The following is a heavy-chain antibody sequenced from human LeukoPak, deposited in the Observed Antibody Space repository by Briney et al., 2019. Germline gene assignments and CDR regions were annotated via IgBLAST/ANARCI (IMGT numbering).Heavy chain of an antibody. CDR3: ARVRSSIDY. V-gene: IGHV1-2*06. CDR1: GYTFTGYY. Sequence: ASVKVSCKASGYTFTGYYMQRVRQAPGQGLEWMGRMNPKSGGTNYAQKFQGRVTMTGDTSISTAYIVLSTLRSDDTPVYYCARVRSSIDYRGQETLVTVSS. J-gene: IGHJ4*02. CDR2: MNPKSGGT.